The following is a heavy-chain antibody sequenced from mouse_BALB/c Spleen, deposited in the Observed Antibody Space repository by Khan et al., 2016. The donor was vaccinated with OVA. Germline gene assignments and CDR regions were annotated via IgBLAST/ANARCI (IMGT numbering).Heavy chain of an antibody. J-gene: IGHJ1*01. Sequence: VQLKQSGAELVKPGASVKLSCTASGFNIKDTYMHWVKQRPDQGLEWIGRIAPANGNTKYDPKFQGKATITAVTSSNTSYLQLNSLTSEDTAVYYRAHPSYDPRNFDVWGAGTTVTVSS. CDR2: IAPANGNT. V-gene: IGHV14-3*02. CDR1: GFNIKDTY. D-gene: IGHD2-3*01. CDR3: AHPSYDPRNFDV.